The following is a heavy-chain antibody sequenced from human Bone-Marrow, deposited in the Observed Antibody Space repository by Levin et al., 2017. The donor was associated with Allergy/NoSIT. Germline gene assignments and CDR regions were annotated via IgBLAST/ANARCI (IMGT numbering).Heavy chain of an antibody. CDR3: ARDRVEGTSSAFDI. D-gene: IGHD1-1*01. J-gene: IGHJ3*02. CDR1: GFPFNTYS. CDR2: ISSYSNYI. Sequence: LSLTCAASGFPFNTYSMNWVRQAPGKGLEWVSSISSYSNYIYYADSVKGRFTISRDNAKNSLFLEMDSLRAEDTAVYYCARDRVEGTSSAFDIWGRGTMVTVSS. V-gene: IGHV3-21*01.